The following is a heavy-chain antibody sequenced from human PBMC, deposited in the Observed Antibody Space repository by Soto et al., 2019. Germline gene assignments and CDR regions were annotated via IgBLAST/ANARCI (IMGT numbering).Heavy chain of an antibody. CDR2: ISGSGGST. CDR3: AKGLYYDFWSGYQDAFDI. CDR1: GFTFSSYA. D-gene: IGHD3-3*01. J-gene: IGHJ3*02. Sequence: PGGSLRLSCAASGFTFSSYAMSWVRQAPGKGLEWVSAISGSGGSTYYADSVKGRFTISRDNSKNTLYLQMNSLRAEDTAVYYCAKGLYYDFWSGYQDAFDIWGQGTMVTVSS. V-gene: IGHV3-23*01.